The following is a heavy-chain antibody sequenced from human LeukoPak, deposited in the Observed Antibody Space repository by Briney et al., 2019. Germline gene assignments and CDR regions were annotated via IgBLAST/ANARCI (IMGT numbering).Heavy chain of an antibody. Sequence: ASVKVSCKASGYTFTGYYMHWVRQAPGQGLEWMGWINPNSGGTNYAQKFQGRVTMTRDTSISTAYMELSRLRSDDTAVYYCARAAAAGTVTIYYFDYWGQGTLVTVSS. D-gene: IGHD6-13*01. J-gene: IGHJ4*02. CDR3: ARAAAAGTVTIYYFDY. V-gene: IGHV1-2*02. CDR2: INPNSGGT. CDR1: GYTFTGYY.